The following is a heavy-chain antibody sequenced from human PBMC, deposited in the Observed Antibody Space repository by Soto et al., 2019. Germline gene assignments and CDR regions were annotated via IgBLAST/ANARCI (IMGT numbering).Heavy chain of an antibody. CDR1: GFTFSSYS. Sequence: PGGSLRLSCAASGFTFSSYSRNWVRQAPGKGLEWVSSISSSSSYIYYADSVKGRFTISRDNAKNSLYLQMNSLRAEDTAVYYCARTSSGYYAPLDYWGQGTLVTVYS. D-gene: IGHD3-22*01. CDR3: ARTSSGYYAPLDY. V-gene: IGHV3-21*01. J-gene: IGHJ4*02. CDR2: ISSSSSYI.